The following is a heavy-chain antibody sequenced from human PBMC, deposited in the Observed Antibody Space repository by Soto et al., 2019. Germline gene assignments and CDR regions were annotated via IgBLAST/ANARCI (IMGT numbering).Heavy chain of an antibody. D-gene: IGHD3-10*02. J-gene: IGHJ6*03. CDR1: GFTFSSYA. V-gene: IGHV3-23*01. CDR3: TTEGRAVRGVTGYYYYMDV. Sequence: PGGSLRLSCAASGFTFSSYAMSWVRQAPGKGLEWVSAISGSGGSTYYADSVKGRFTISRDNSKNTLYLQMNSLKTEDTAVYYCTTEGRAVRGVTGYYYYMDVWGKGTTVTVSS. CDR2: ISGSGGST.